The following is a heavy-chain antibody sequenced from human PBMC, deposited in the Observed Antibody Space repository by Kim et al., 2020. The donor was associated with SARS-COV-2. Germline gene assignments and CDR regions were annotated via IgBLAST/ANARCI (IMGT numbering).Heavy chain of an antibody. CDR2: INPSGGST. CDR3: AIASSNWSFGY. D-gene: IGHD6-13*01. V-gene: IGHV1-46*01. J-gene: IGHJ4*02. Sequence: ASVKVSCNPSGYTFTSYYIHWVRQAPGQGLEWMGIINPSGGSTTYAQKFQGGVTMTRDMSTSTVYMELSSLRSEDTAVYYCAIASSNWSFGYWGQGTLVTVSS. CDR1: GYTFTSYY.